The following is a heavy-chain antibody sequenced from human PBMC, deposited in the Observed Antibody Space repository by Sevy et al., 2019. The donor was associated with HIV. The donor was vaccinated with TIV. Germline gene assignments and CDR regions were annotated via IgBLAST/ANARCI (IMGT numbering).Heavy chain of an antibody. CDR1: GYIFKTYG. CDR2: ISGYNGDT. Sequence: ASVKVSCKASGYIFKTYGISWVRQAPGQGLEWMGWISGYNGDTNYEQRFQGRVTMTTDISTSTVYMELGGLRSDDTAVYYCTRGTEGEYWGQGTLVTVSS. J-gene: IGHJ4*02. CDR3: TRGTEGEY. V-gene: IGHV1-18*04.